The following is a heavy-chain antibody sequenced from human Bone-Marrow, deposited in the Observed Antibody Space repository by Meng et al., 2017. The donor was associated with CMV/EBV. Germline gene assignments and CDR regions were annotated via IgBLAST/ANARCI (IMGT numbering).Heavy chain of an antibody. CDR2: IKNKYEGGTA. V-gene: IGHV3-15*01. Sequence: GESLKISCAASGFIFSRAWMNWVRQAPGKGLEWVGRIKNKYEGGTADSAAPVKGRFTISRDDSKNMLYLQMNSLKTEETAVYYCTTSAGELPDFYHYGMDVWGQGTTVTVSS. D-gene: IGHD1-7*01. CDR1: GFIFSRAW. CDR3: TTSAGELPDFYHYGMDV. J-gene: IGHJ6*02.